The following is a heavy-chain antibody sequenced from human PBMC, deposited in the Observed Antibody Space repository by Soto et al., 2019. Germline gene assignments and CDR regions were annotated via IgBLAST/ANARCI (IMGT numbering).Heavy chain of an antibody. Sequence: EIQLAESGGGLVQPGRSLRLSCEGSGFKFDDFAMHWVRQTPGKGLEWVSGISWNGGTVAHADSVKGRFTISRDNAKNSLHLQMNSLRAEDTALYYCAKDRRPIAVAGAIDNWGQGTMVTVSS. CDR1: GFKFDDFA. V-gene: IGHV3-9*01. CDR3: AKDRRPIAVAGAIDN. D-gene: IGHD6-19*01. J-gene: IGHJ3*02. CDR2: ISWNGGTV.